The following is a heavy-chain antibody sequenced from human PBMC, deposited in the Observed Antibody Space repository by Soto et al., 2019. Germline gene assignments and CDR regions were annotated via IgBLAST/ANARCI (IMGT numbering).Heavy chain of an antibody. CDR1: GYTFTSYY. Sequence: QVQLVQSGAEVKKPGASVKVSCKASGYTFTSYYIHWVRQAPGQGLEWMGIINPNGGNTVYAQKFQGRVTMTRDTSTTTVHMELSSLRSDDTAVYYCARGRYSYTDFWGQRTLVTVSS. J-gene: IGHJ4*02. CDR3: ARGRYSYTDF. V-gene: IGHV1-46*03. D-gene: IGHD5-18*01. CDR2: INPNGGNT.